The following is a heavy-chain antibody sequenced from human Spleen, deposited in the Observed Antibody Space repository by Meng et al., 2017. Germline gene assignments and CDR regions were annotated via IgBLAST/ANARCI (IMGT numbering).Heavy chain of an antibody. D-gene: IGHD1/OR15-1a*01. CDR2: IGHSGFT. V-gene: IGHV4-39*01. CDR3: VRSRAWVRTGFDP. J-gene: IGHJ5*02. Sequence: QVQLQESGPGLVTPSETLSLTCSVSGDSISSSDSYWGWIRQSPGKGLEWIGSIGHSGFTYYTPSLESRVTVSVDTSRSQFSLELTSVTAADTAVYYCVRSRAWVRTGFDPWGQGTLVTVSS. CDR1: GDSISSSDSY.